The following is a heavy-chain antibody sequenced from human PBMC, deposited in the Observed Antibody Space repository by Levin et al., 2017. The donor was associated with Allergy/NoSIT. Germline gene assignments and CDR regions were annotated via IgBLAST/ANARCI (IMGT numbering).Heavy chain of an antibody. CDR3: ARDRGLLEGTNWFDP. CDR2: ISSSSSTI. CDR1: GFTFSSYS. V-gene: IGHV3-48*01. Sequence: GESLKISCAASGFTFSSYSMNWVRQAPGKGLEWVSYISSSSSTIYYADSVKGRFTISRDNAKNSLYLQMNSLRAEDTAVYYCARDRGLLEGTNWFDPWGQGTLVTVSS. J-gene: IGHJ5*02. D-gene: IGHD4-17*01.